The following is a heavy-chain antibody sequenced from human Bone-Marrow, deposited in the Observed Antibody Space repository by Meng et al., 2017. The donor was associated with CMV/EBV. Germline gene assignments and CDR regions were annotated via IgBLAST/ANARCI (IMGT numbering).Heavy chain of an antibody. Sequence: GESLKISCAASGFIFSDHYMDWVRQAPGKGLEWVGRSRNKANRYTTEYAASVKGRFTISRDDSKNSLYLQMNSLKTEDTAVFYCVRGYNSFDSWGQGTLVTVSS. CDR2: SRNKANRYTT. D-gene: IGHD1-1*01. CDR3: VRGYNSFDS. CDR1: GFIFSDHY. V-gene: IGHV3-72*01. J-gene: IGHJ4*02.